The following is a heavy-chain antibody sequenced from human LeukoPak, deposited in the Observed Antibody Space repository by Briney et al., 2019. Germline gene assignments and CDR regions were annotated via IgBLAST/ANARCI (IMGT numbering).Heavy chain of an antibody. CDR3: ARVRGSSWYLDY. Sequence: GGSLRLSCAASGFTFSSYWMHWVRQAPGKGLVWVSRINSDGSSTSYADSVKGRFTISRDNAKNSLYLQMNSLRAEDTAVYYCARVRGSSWYLDYWGQGTLVTVSS. CDR2: INSDGSST. V-gene: IGHV3-74*01. J-gene: IGHJ4*02. CDR1: GFTFSSYW. D-gene: IGHD6-13*01.